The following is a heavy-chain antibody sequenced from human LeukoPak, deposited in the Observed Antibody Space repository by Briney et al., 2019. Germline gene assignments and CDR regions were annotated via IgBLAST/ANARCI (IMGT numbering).Heavy chain of an antibody. CDR1: GFTFSSYA. Sequence: GGSLRLSCAASGFTFSSYAMSWVRQAPGKGLEWVSAISGSGGSTYYADSVKGRFTISRDNSKNTLYLQMNSLRAEDTAVYYCARDRGYYDSRYYYGMDVWGQGTTVTVSS. CDR2: ISGSGGST. CDR3: ARDRGYYDSRYYYGMDV. D-gene: IGHD3-22*01. V-gene: IGHV3-23*01. J-gene: IGHJ6*02.